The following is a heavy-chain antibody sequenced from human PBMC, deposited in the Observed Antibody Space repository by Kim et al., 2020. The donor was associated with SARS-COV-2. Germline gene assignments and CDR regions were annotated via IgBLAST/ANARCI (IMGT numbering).Heavy chain of an antibody. CDR1: GFTFSNAW. J-gene: IGHJ6*02. CDR3: TTTPGVDTASDYYYYGMDV. V-gene: IGHV3-15*01. CDR2: IKSKTDGGTT. D-gene: IGHD5-18*01. Sequence: GGSLRLSCAASGFTFSNAWMSWVRQAPGKGLEWVGRIKSKTDGGTTDYAAPVKGRFTISRDDSKNTLYLQMNSLKTEDTAVYYCTTTPGVDTASDYYYYGMDVWGQGTTVTVSS.